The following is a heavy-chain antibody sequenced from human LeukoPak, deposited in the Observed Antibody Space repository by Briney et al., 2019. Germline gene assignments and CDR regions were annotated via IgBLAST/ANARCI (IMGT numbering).Heavy chain of an antibody. CDR2: IYPGDSDT. CDR3: ARWGFSSGYYASFFDF. J-gene: IGHJ4*02. Sequence: GESLKISCRGFGYSFTSYWIGWGRQMPGKGLEWMGIIYPGDSDTRYSPSFQGQVTISADKSISTAYLQRSSLKASDTAMYYCARWGFSSGYYASFFDFWGQGNLVTVSS. V-gene: IGHV5-51*01. D-gene: IGHD3-22*01. CDR1: GYSFTSYW.